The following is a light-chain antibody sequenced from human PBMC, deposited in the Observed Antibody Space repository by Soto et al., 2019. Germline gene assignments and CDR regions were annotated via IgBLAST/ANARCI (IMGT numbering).Light chain of an antibody. Sequence: QSALTQPASVSGSPGQSITISCTGTSSDVGGYKYVSWYQHHPGQAPKLIIHAVSSRPSGVSARFSGAKSGNTASLTISGLQAEDEADYYCASYTSSSTWVFGGGTKLTVL. CDR1: SSDVGGYKY. CDR3: ASYTSSSTWV. CDR2: AVS. V-gene: IGLV2-14*01. J-gene: IGLJ3*02.